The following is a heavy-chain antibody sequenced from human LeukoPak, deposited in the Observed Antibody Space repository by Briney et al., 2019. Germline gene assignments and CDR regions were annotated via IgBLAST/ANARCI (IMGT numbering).Heavy chain of an antibody. D-gene: IGHD6-19*01. J-gene: IGHJ4*02. CDR1: GFTFSSYA. V-gene: IGHV3-30-3*01. CDR2: ISYDGSNK. CDR3: ARDLHSSGWYYFDY. Sequence: GGSLRLSCAASGFTFSSYAMHWVRQAPGKGLEWVAVISYDGSNKYYADSVKGRFTISRDNSKNTLYLQMNSLRAEDTAVYYCARDLHSSGWYYFDYWGQGTLVTVSP.